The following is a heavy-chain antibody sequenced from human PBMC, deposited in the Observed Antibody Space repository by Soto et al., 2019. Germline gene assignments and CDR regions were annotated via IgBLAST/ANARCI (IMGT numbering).Heavy chain of an antibody. CDR3: AKFQWLVLTFDY. D-gene: IGHD6-19*01. Sequence: GGPLRPSGPASGFTFRSYAMSWVRQAPGKGLEWVSAISGSGGSTYYVDSVKGRFTISRDNSKNTLYLQMNSLRAQDTAVYYCAKFQWLVLTFDYWGQGTLVTVSS. V-gene: IGHV3-23*01. J-gene: IGHJ4*02. CDR2: ISGSGGST. CDR1: GFTFRSYA.